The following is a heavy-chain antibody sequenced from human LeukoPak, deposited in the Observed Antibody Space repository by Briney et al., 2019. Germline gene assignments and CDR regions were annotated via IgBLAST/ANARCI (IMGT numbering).Heavy chain of an antibody. CDR3: ARGQWYGLGYYYMDV. D-gene: IGHD6-19*01. CDR2: IYYSGST. J-gene: IGHJ6*03. CDR1: GGSISSYY. V-gene: IGHV4-59*01. Sequence: PSETLSLTCTVSGGSISSYYWSWIRQPPGKGLEWIGYIYYSGSTNYNPSLKSRVTISVDTSKNQFSLKLSSVTAADTAVYYCARGQWYGLGYYYMDVWGKGTTVTISS.